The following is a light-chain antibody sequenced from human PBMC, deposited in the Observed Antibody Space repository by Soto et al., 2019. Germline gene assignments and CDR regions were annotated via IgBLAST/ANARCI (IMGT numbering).Light chain of an antibody. CDR1: QSVSSK. V-gene: IGKV3-15*01. CDR2: GAS. J-gene: IGKJ4*01. Sequence: EIVMTQSPATPSVSPGDTATLSCRASQSVSSKLVWYQKKPGQAPRLLIYGASTRATGLPARFSGGGSGTEFTLTISSLQSEDFAVYYCQQYDQWPLTFGGGTKVEFK. CDR3: QQYDQWPLT.